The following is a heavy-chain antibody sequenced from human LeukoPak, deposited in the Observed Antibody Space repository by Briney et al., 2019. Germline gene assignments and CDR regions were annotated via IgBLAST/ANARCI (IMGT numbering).Heavy chain of an antibody. Sequence: PVGSLRLSCAASGFTFSSYSMNWVRQAPGKGLEWVSSISSSSSYIYYADSVKGRFTISRDNAKNSLYLQMNSLRAEDTAVYYCARDRGSSTTNDAFDIWGQGTMVTVSS. CDR1: GFTFSSYS. J-gene: IGHJ3*02. CDR2: ISSSSSYI. D-gene: IGHD2/OR15-2a*01. V-gene: IGHV3-21*01. CDR3: ARDRGSSTTNDAFDI.